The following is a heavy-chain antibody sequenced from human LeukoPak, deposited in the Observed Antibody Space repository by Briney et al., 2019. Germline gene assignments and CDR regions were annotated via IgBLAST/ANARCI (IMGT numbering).Heavy chain of an antibody. CDR3: ARDAGIAAAGPGAFDI. D-gene: IGHD6-13*01. V-gene: IGHV3-23*01. Sequence: GGSLRLSCAASGFTFSSYAMSWVRQAPGKGLEWVSAISGSGGSTYYADSVKGRFTISRDNSKNTLYLQMNSLRAEDTAVYYCARDAGIAAAGPGAFDIWGQGTMVTVSS. CDR1: GFTFSSYA. CDR2: ISGSGGST. J-gene: IGHJ3*02.